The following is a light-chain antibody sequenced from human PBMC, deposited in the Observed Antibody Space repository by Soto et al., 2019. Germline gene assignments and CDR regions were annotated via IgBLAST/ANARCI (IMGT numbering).Light chain of an antibody. CDR2: KAS. J-gene: IGKJ2*01. CDR3: QQYKAYSYT. CDR1: QTINVW. V-gene: IGKV1-5*03. Sequence: DIHMTQSPSTLSASVGDRVTITCRASQTINVWLAWYQQKPGKAPKLLISKASSLESGVPSRFSGSGSGTEFTLTISSLQPDDFATYYYQQYKAYSYTFGQGTELVVK.